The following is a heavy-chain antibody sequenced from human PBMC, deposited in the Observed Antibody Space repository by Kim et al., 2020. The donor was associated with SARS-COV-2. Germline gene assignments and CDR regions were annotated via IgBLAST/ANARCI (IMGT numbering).Heavy chain of an antibody. J-gene: IGHJ4*02. V-gene: IGHV3-23*01. CDR1: GFTFSSYA. D-gene: IGHD5-12*01. Sequence: GGSLRLSCAASGFTFSSYAMSWVRQAPGKGLEWVSAISGSGGSTYYADSVKGRFTISRDNSKNTLYLQMNSLRAEDTAVYYCATPESGYDAADFDYWGQGTLVTVSS. CDR3: ATPESGYDAADFDY. CDR2: ISGSGGST.